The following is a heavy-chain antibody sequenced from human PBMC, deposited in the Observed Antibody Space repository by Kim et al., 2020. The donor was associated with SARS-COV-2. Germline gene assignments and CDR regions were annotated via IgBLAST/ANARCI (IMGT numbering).Heavy chain of an antibody. V-gene: IGHV3-11*05. Sequence: GGSLRLSCAASGFSFSDYYMSWIRQAPGKGLEWVSYISRSTSYKNYADSVKGRSTTSRDNAKNSLYLQMNRLGAEDTAVYYCGRDSDILTGPYFYYGMDVWGQGTTVTVSS. CDR1: GFSFSDYY. CDR3: GRDSDILTGPYFYYGMDV. D-gene: IGHD3-9*01. J-gene: IGHJ6*02. CDR2: ISRSTSYK.